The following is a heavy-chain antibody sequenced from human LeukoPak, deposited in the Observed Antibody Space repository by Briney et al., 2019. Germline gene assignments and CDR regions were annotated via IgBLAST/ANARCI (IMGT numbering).Heavy chain of an antibody. CDR3: AKDRDGLGVAGVGY. CDR2: INPSDGST. CDR1: GYTFTSWY. V-gene: IGHV1-46*01. Sequence: ASVKVSCKASGYTFTSWYMHWVRQAPGQGPEWMGIINPSDGSTSSAQKFQGRITMTRDTSTSTVYMELSSLRAEDTAVYYCAKDRDGLGVAGVGYWGQGTLVTVSS. D-gene: IGHD1-26*01. J-gene: IGHJ4*02.